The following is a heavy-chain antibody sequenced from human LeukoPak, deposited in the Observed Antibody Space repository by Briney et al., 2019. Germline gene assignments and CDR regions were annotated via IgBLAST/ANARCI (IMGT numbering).Heavy chain of an antibody. CDR1: GSTFSSYE. J-gene: IGHJ4*02. CDR3: ARDHDYDSSGDYFDY. D-gene: IGHD3-22*01. V-gene: IGHV3-48*03. CDR2: ISSSGSII. Sequence: GGSLRLSCVGSGSTFSSYEMNWVRQAPGKGLEWVSYISSSGSIIYYADSVKGRFTISRDNAKNSLYLQMNSLRAEDTAVYYCARDHDYDSSGDYFDYWGQGTLVTVSS.